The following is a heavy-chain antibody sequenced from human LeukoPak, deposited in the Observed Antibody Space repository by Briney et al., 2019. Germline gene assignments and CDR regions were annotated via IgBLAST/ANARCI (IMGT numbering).Heavy chain of an antibody. CDR2: IYSGGST. Sequence: PGGSLRLSCAASGFTVSSNYMSWVRQAPGKGLEWVSVIYSGGSTYYADSVKGRFTISRDNSKNTLYLQMNSLRAEDTAVYYCARDIAGADYYYCYMYLWGKGTTVTVSS. V-gene: IGHV3-53*01. CDR3: ARDIAGADYYYCYMYL. CDR1: GFTVSSNY. D-gene: IGHD6-13*01. J-gene: IGHJ6*03.